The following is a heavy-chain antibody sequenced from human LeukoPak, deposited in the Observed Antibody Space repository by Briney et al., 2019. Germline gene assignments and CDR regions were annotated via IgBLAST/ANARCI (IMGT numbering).Heavy chain of an antibody. J-gene: IGHJ6*02. CDR2: IYYSGST. CDR1: GGSISSGGYY. Sequence: PSETLSLTCTVSGGSISSGGYYWSWIRQHPGKGLEWIGYIYYSGSTYYNPSLKSRVTISVDTSKNQFSLKLSSVTAADTAVYYCARDEKGYSSSSRGFYYGMDVWGQGTMVTVSS. CDR3: ARDEKGYSSSSRGFYYGMDV. V-gene: IGHV4-31*03. D-gene: IGHD6-6*01.